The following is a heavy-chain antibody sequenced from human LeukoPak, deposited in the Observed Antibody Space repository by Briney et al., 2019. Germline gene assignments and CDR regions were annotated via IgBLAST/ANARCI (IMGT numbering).Heavy chain of an antibody. V-gene: IGHV4-31*03. CDR2: IYYSGST. CDR3: AKLTSVHRAFDY. J-gene: IGHJ4*02. CDR1: GGSISSGDYY. D-gene: IGHD5-24*01. Sequence: SETLSLTCTVSGGSISSGDYYWSWIRQHPGKGLEWIGYIYYSGSTYYNPSLKSRVTISVDTSKNQFSLKLSSVTAADTAVHYCAKLTSVHRAFDYWGQGTLVTVSS.